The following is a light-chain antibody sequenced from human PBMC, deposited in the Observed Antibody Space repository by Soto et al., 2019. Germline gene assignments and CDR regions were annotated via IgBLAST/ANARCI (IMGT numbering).Light chain of an antibody. Sequence: EIVLTQSPATLSLSPGERATLSCRASQSVTKYLAWYQQKPDQAPRLLIYDASNRATGVPARFSGSGSGTDFTLTISSLQPEDFAVYYCQQRSSWYSFGQGTKLEIK. CDR1: QSVTKY. CDR2: DAS. V-gene: IGKV3-11*01. CDR3: QQRSSWYS. J-gene: IGKJ2*03.